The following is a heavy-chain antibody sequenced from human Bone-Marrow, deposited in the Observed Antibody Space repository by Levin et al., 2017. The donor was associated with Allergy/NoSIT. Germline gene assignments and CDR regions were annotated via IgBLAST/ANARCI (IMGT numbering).Heavy chain of an antibody. CDR3: AKSWRRSGYLFDY. V-gene: IGHV3-23*01. CDR1: GFTFSSYA. CDR2: ISGSGGST. D-gene: IGHD3-3*01. J-gene: IGHJ4*02. Sequence: GGSLRLSCAASGFTFSSYAMSWVRQAPGKGLEWVSAISGSGGSTYYADSVKGRFTISRDKSKNTLYLQMNSLRAEDTAVYYCAKSWRRSGYLFDYWGQGTLVTVSS.